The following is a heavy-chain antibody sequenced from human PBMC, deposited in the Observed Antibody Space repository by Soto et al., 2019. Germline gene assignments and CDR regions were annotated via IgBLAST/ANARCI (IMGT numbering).Heavy chain of an antibody. V-gene: IGHV4-30-4*01. CDR3: ARVRSNSPDYFDC. D-gene: IGHD6-6*01. Sequence: SETLSLTCTVSGGSINSDAYYWSWIRQPPGKGLEGIGHIYYSGRTYYAPSLESRLTISLDMSKNQFSLRLCSVNVSYTAVFYWARVRSNSPDYFDCWGQGTRVTVFS. CDR2: IYYSGRT. J-gene: IGHJ4*02. CDR1: GGSINSDAYY.